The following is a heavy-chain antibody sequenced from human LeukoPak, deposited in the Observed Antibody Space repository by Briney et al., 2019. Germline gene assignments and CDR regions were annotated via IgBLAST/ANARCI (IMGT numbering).Heavy chain of an antibody. V-gene: IGHV1-3*01. D-gene: IGHD3-10*01. Sequence: VASVKVSCEASGYTFTNYAMHWVRQAPGRRLEWMGWINAGNGNTKYSQKFQGRVTITRDTSASTAYMELSSLRSEDTAVYYCARDRFGEGVDSWGQGTLVTVSS. J-gene: IGHJ4*02. CDR3: ARDRFGEGVDS. CDR1: GYTFTNYA. CDR2: INAGNGNT.